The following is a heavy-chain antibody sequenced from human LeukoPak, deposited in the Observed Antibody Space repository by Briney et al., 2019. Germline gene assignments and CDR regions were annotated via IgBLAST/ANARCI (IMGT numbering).Heavy chain of an antibody. CDR1: GYTFTNYH. J-gene: IGHJ4*02. CDR3: ATYTQDDAY. CDR2: INPSGGST. V-gene: IGHV1-46*01. D-gene: IGHD3-16*01. Sequence: ASVKVSCKASGYTFTNYHMHWVRQAPGQGLEWMGIINPSGGSTSYAQKFQGRVTMTRDMSTSTVYMELSSLRSEDTAVYYCATYTQDDAYWGQGTLVTVSS.